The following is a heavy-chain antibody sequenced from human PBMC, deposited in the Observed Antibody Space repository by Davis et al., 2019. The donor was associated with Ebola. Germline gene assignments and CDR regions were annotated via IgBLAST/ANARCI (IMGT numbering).Heavy chain of an antibody. CDR2: INDSGST. CDR1: GGSFSGYY. Sequence: SETLSLTCAVYGGSFSGYYWSWIRQPPGKGLEWIGEINDSGSTNYNPSLKSRVTISVDTSKNKFSLKVNSVTAADTAVYFCAGDSDDYSFDYWGQGTLVTVSS. J-gene: IGHJ4*02. CDR3: AGDSDDYSFDY. D-gene: IGHD4-11*01. V-gene: IGHV4-34*01.